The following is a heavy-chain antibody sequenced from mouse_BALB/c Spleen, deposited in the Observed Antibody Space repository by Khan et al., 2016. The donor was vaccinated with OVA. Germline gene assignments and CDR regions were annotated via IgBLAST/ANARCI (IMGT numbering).Heavy chain of an antibody. Sequence: QVQLKQSGPGLVQPSQSLSITCTVSGFSLNNYSVHWVRQSPGKGLEWLGVIWSAGSTDYNAAFISRLTISKDNSRSQVFFKMNSLQPNDTAIYYWARSGYVDGRGGLFAYWGQGTLVTVSA. CDR2: IWSAGST. D-gene: IGHD2-2*01. CDR1: GFSLNNYS. J-gene: IGHJ3*01. V-gene: IGHV2-2*02. CDR3: ARSGYVDGRGGLFAY.